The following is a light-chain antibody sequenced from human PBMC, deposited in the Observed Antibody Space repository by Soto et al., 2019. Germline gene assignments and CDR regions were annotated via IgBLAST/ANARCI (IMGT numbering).Light chain of an antibody. CDR2: GTN. CDR1: SGSVSTNYY. J-gene: IGLJ2*01. CDR3: VLHGGSGIWV. V-gene: IGLV8-61*01. Sequence: QAVVTQEPSFSVSPGGPVTLTCGLSSGSVSTNYYPSWYQQTPAQAPRTLVYGTNTRFSGVPDRFPGSILGNRAALAIAGAQADDESEYSCVLHGGSGIWVCGGGTQLTLL.